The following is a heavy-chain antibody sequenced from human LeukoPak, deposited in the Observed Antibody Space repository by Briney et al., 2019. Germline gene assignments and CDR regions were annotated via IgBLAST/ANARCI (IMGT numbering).Heavy chain of an antibody. CDR2: IYYSGIT. Sequence: PSETLSLTCTVSGGSISGYYWSWIRQPPGKGLEWIGYIYYSGITNYNLSLKSRVTISVDTSKNQFTLELSSVTAADTAVYYCAREYDSSSLFDYWGQGTLVTVSS. J-gene: IGHJ4*02. CDR1: GGSISGYY. V-gene: IGHV4-59*01. D-gene: IGHD3-22*01. CDR3: AREYDSSSLFDY.